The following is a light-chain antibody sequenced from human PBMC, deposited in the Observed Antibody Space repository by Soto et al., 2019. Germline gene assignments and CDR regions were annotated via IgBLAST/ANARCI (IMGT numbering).Light chain of an antibody. J-gene: IGKJ4*01. CDR3: QQLNSYPPLT. Sequence: DIQLTQSPSFLSASIGDRVTITCRASQDISSFLAWYQQKPGTAPKLLIYAASTLQSGVPSRFSGNGSGTEFTLTISSLQPEDFATYHCQQLNSYPPLTFGGGTKVEIK. CDR1: QDISSF. V-gene: IGKV1-9*01. CDR2: AAS.